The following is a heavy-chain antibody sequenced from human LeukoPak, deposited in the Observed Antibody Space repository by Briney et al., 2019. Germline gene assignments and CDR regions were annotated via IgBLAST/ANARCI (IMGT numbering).Heavy chain of an antibody. CDR2: IVVGSGNT. CDR3: AAAGYSGYHTGYYYGMDV. J-gene: IGHJ6*02. CDR1: GFTFTSSA. D-gene: IGHD5-12*01. Sequence: ASVKVSCKASGFTFTSSAVQWVRQARGQRLEWIGWIVVGSGNTNYAQKFQERVTITRDMSTSTAYMELSSLRSEDTAVYYCAAAGYSGYHTGYYYGMDVWGQGTTVTVSS. V-gene: IGHV1-58*01.